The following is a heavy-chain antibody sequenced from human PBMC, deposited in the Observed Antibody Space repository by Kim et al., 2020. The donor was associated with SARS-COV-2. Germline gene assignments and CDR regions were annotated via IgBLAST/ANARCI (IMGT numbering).Heavy chain of an antibody. Sequence: GGSLRLSCAASGFTFSSYGMHWVRQAPGKGLEWVAVIWYDGSNKYYADSVKGRFTISRDNSKNTLYLQMNSLRAEDTAVYYCARDLVVVVPAAIINWFDPWGQGTLVTVSS. J-gene: IGHJ5*02. V-gene: IGHV3-33*01. CDR1: GFTFSSYG. CDR3: ARDLVVVVPAAIINWFDP. D-gene: IGHD2-2*02. CDR2: IWYDGSNK.